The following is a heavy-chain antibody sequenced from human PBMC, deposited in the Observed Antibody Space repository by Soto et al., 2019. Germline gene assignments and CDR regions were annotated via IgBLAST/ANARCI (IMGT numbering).Heavy chain of an antibody. CDR3: AKDAYDYIWGQTAGFDY. CDR2: ISYDGSNK. D-gene: IGHD3-16*01. Sequence: GGSLRLSCAASGFTFSSYGMHWVRQAPGKGLEWVAVISYDGSNKYYADSVKGRFTISRDNSKNTLYLQMNSLRAEDTAVYYCAKDAYDYIWGQTAGFDYWGQGTLVTVSS. J-gene: IGHJ4*02. CDR1: GFTFSSYG. V-gene: IGHV3-30*18.